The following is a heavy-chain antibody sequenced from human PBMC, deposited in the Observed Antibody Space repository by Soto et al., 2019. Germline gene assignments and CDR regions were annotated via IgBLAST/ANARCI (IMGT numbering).Heavy chain of an antibody. V-gene: IGHV5-51*01. J-gene: IGHJ6*02. D-gene: IGHD6-19*01. CDR3: SRHATAVAGFYYYYYGMDV. CDR2: IYPGDSDT. CDR1: GYSFTSYW. Sequence: GESLKISCKGSGYSFTSYWIGWVRQMPGKGLEWMGIIYPGDSDTRYSPSFQGQVTISADKSISTAYLKWSSLKASDTAMFYCSRHATAVAGFYYYYYGMDVWGQGTTVTVSS.